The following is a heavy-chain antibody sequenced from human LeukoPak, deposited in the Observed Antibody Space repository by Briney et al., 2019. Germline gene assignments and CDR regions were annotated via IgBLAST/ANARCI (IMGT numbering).Heavy chain of an antibody. CDR3: AKTSVTTGIDY. CDR2: ISYDGSNK. Sequence: GGSLRLSCAASGFTFSSYGMHWARQAPGKGLEWVAVISYDGSNKYYADSVKGRFTISRDNSKNTLYLQMNSLRAEDTAVYYCAKTSVTTGIDYWGQGTLVTVSS. V-gene: IGHV3-30*18. D-gene: IGHD4-17*01. CDR1: GFTFSSYG. J-gene: IGHJ4*02.